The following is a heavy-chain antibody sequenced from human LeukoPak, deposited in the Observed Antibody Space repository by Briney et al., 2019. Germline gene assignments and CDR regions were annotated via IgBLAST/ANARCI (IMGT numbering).Heavy chain of an antibody. CDR1: GGTFSSYA. Sequence: SVKVSCKASGGTFSSYAISLVRQAPGQGLEWMGGIIPIFGTANYAQKFQGRVTITADESTSTAYMELSSLRSEDTAVYYCARAYYDSRVFDYWCQGTLVTVSS. D-gene: IGHD3-22*01. CDR3: ARAYYDSRVFDY. V-gene: IGHV1-69*13. CDR2: IIPIFGTA. J-gene: IGHJ4*02.